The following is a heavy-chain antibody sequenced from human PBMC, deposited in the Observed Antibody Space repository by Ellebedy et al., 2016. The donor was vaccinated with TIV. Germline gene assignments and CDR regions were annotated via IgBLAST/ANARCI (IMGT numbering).Heavy chain of an antibody. CDR2: IYYSGST. J-gene: IGHJ6*02. CDR3: ARVTLENDWTPYYYYYGMDV. Sequence: SETLSLTXTVSGGSISSGGSYWSWIRQHPGKGLEWIGYIYYSGSTYYNPSLKSRVTISVDTSKNQFSLKLSSVTAADTAVYYCARVTLENDWTPYYYYYGMDVWGQGTTVTVSS. D-gene: IGHD3-9*01. V-gene: IGHV4-31*03. CDR1: GGSISSGGSY.